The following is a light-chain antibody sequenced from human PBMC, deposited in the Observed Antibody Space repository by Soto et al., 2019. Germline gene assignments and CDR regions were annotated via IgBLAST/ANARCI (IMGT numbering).Light chain of an antibody. CDR1: NIAIKS. Sequence: SYELTQAPSVSVAPGQTARITCGGNNIAIKSVHWYQQKPGQAPVLVVYDDGDRPSGNPERFSGSNSGNTATLTITRVEAGDEADYHCQVWDSSSDHRVVFGGGTKVTVL. J-gene: IGLJ2*01. V-gene: IGLV3-21*02. CDR2: DDG. CDR3: QVWDSSSDHRVV.